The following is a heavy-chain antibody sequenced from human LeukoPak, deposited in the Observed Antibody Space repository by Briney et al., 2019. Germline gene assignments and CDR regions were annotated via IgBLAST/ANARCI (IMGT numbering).Heavy chain of an antibody. V-gene: IGHV3-7*01. D-gene: IGHD6-19*01. CDR3: ARDASALY. CDR1: GLIFSKYW. CDR2: IKPDGSEQ. J-gene: IGHJ4*02. Sequence: GGSLRLSCVASGLIFSKYWMTWVRQAPGKGLEWVATIKPDGSEQYYLDSVKGRFTISRDNARDSLYPQMNSLRDDDTSVYYCARDASALYWGRGTPVTVSS.